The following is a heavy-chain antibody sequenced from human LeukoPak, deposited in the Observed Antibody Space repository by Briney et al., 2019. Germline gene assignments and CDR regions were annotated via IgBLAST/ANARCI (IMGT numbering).Heavy chain of an antibody. CDR2: INPSGGST. J-gene: IGHJ4*02. Sequence: GASVKVSCKASGYTFTSYYMHWVRQAPGQGLEWMGIINPSGGSTSYAQKFQGRVTMTRDTSTSTVYMELSSLRSEDTAMYYCARTPRNYYDSSGYPVNYYFDYWGQGTLVTVSS. D-gene: IGHD3-22*01. CDR3: ARTPRNYYDSSGYPVNYYFDY. V-gene: IGHV1-46*01. CDR1: GYTFTSYY.